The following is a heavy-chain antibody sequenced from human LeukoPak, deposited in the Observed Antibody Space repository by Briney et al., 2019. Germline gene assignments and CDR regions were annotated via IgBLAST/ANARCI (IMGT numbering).Heavy chain of an antibody. J-gene: IGHJ4*02. D-gene: IGHD3-10*01. CDR2: ISGSGGST. V-gene: IGHV3-23*01. CDR3: AKAPLNYYGSGSYYVY. Sequence: GGPLRLSCAASGFTFSSYAMSWVRQAQGKGLEWVSAISGSGGSTYYADSVKGRFTISRDNSKNTLYLQMNSLRAEDTAVYYCAKAPLNYYGSGSYYVYWGQGTLVTVSS. CDR1: GFTFSSYA.